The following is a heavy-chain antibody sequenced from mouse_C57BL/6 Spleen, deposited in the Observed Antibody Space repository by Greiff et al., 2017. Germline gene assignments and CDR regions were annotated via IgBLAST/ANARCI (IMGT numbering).Heavy chain of an antibody. J-gene: IGHJ2*01. Sequence: VQLQQSGAELVRPGASVTLSCKASGYTFTDYEMHWVKQTPVHGLEWIGAIDPETGGTAYNQKFKGKAILTADKSSSTAYMELRSLTSEDSAVYYCTRNYYALFDYWGQGTTLTVSS. D-gene: IGHD1-1*01. CDR2: IDPETGGT. CDR1: GYTFTDYE. CDR3: TRNYYALFDY. V-gene: IGHV1-15*01.